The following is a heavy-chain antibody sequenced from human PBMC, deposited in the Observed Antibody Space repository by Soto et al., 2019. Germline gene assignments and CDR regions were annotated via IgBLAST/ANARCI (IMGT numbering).Heavy chain of an antibody. CDR2: IKSKTDGGTT. CDR3: TTGGDYGAHEPH. J-gene: IGHJ4*02. Sequence: LRLSCAASGFTFSNAWMSWVRQAPGKGLEWVGRIKSKTDGGTTDYAAPVKGRFTISRDDSKNTLYLQMNSLKTEDTAVYYCTTGGDYGAHEPHWGQGTLVTVSS. D-gene: IGHD4-17*01. V-gene: IGHV3-15*01. CDR1: GFTFSNAW.